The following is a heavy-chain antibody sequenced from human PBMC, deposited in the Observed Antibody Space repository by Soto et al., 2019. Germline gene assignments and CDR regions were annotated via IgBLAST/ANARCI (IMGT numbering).Heavy chain of an antibody. CDR1: GFTFSTYA. V-gene: IGHV3-23*01. D-gene: IGHD2-8*01. CDR2: ITTSGGNT. Sequence: GGSLRLSCAASGFTFSTYAMSWVRQAPGKGLEWVSTITTSGGNTYYADSVHGRFTISRDNSKNTLYLQMNSLRAEDTAVYYCAGRYCTNGVCYTNYYYYIDVWGKGTTVTVSS. CDR3: AGRYCTNGVCYTNYYYYIDV. J-gene: IGHJ6*03.